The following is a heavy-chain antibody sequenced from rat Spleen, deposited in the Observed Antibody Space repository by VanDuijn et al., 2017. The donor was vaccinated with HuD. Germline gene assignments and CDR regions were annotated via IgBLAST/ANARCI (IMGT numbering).Heavy chain of an antibody. D-gene: IGHD3-1*01. CDR3: TIHPRY. Sequence: QVQLKESGPGLVQPSQTLSLTCTVSGFSLTSYHVSWVRQPPGKSLVWMGIMRYNGDTSYNSVLKSRLSISRDTSKNQVFLKMSSLQTDDTGTYYCTIHPRYWGQGVMVTVSS. V-gene: IGHV2-63*01. J-gene: IGHJ2*01. CDR1: GFSLTSYH. CDR2: MRYNGDT.